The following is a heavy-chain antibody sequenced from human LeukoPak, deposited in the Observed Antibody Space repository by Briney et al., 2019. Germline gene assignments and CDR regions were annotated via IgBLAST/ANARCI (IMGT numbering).Heavy chain of an antibody. CDR3: ARDPCSSTSCQRLKYYYYGMDV. V-gene: IGHV4-34*01. J-gene: IGHJ6*02. CDR2: INHSGST. D-gene: IGHD2-2*01. Sequence: SETLSLTCAVYGGSFSGYYWSWIRQPPGKGLEWIGEINHSGSTNYNPSLKSRVTISVDTSKNQFSLKLSSVTAADTAVYYCARDPCSSTSCQRLKYYYYGMDVWGQGTTVTVSS. CDR1: GGSFSGYY.